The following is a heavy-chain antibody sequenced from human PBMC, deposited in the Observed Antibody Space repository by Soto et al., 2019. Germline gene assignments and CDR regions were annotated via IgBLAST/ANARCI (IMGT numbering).Heavy chain of an antibody. Sequence: EVQLVESGGGLVQPGGSLRLSCEASGFSFNAYCMNWVRQTPGGGLELVANIKQDGNEKYYVASVKGRFTISRDNPKNSLYLQMDGLTPEDTAVYFRARGPARDGNGWYYFDLWGQGTLVTVSS. CDR3: ARGPARDGNGWYYFDL. V-gene: IGHV3-7*03. CDR1: GFSFNAYC. J-gene: IGHJ4*02. CDR2: IKQDGNEK. D-gene: IGHD6-19*01.